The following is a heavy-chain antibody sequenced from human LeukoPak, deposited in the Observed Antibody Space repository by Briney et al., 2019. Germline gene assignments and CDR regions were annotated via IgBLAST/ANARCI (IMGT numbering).Heavy chain of an antibody. Sequence: GGSLGLSCAASGFTVSSDYMSWVRQAPGKGLEWVSVIYSGGSTYYADSVKGRFTISRDNSENTLYLQMNSLRAEDTAVYYCARSSPFDYWGQGTLVTVSS. J-gene: IGHJ4*02. CDR2: IYSGGST. CDR1: GFTVSSDY. D-gene: IGHD6-6*01. V-gene: IGHV3-53*01. CDR3: ARSSPFDY.